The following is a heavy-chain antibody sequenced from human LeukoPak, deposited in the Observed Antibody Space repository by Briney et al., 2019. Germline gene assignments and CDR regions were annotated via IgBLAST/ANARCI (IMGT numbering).Heavy chain of an antibody. CDR2: ISGSGGST. D-gene: IGHD3-22*01. V-gene: IGHV3-23*01. J-gene: IGHJ3*02. CDR1: GFTFSSYA. CDR3: AKDRSYDSSPDAFDI. Sequence: GGSLRLSCAASGFTFSSYATSWVRQAPGKGLEWVSAISGSGGSTYYADSVRGRFTISRDNSKNTLYLQMNSLRAEDTAVYYCAKDRSYDSSPDAFDIWGQGTMVTVSS.